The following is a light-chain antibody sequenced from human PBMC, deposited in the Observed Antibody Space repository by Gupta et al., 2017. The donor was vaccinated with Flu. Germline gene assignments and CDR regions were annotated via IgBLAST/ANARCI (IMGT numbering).Light chain of an antibody. V-gene: IGLV2-14*01. J-gene: IGLJ3*02. CDR1: SSDVGVDKY. CDR3: NSFTVTNARV. CDR2: EVN. Sequence: TSSDVGVDKYISWYQQNPGKAPKLLIYEVNKRPSGVSNRFSGSKSDNTASLAISGLQPEDEADYYCNSFTVTNARVFGGGTKVTVL.